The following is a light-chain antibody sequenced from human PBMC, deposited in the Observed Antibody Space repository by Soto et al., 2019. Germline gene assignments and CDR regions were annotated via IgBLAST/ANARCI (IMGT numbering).Light chain of an antibody. CDR3: QQYGSSPST. CDR2: GAS. J-gene: IGKJ1*01. V-gene: IGKV3-20*01. CDR1: QSVSSSY. Sequence: EIVLTQSPGTLSLSPGGRATLPCRASQSVSSSYLAWYQQKPGQAPRLLIYGASSRATGIPDRFSGSGSGTDFTLTISRLEPEDFAVYYCQQYGSSPSTFGQGTKVDIK.